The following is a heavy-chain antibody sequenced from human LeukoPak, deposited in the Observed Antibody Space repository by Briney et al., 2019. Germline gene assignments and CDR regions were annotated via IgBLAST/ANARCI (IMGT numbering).Heavy chain of an antibody. CDR1: GFTFSSYS. D-gene: IGHD3-22*01. J-gene: IGHJ6*02. Sequence: GGSLRLSCAASGFTFSSYSMRWVRQAPGKGLEWVSSISSSSSYIFYADSVKGRFTISRDNAKNSLYLQMNSLRAEVTAVYYCARVGDSSGYFYYYYGMDVWGQGTTVTVSS. V-gene: IGHV3-21*01. CDR2: ISSSSSYI. CDR3: ARVGDSSGYFYYYYGMDV.